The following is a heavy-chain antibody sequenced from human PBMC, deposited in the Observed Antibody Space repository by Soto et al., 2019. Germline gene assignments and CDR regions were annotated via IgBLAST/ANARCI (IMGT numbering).Heavy chain of an antibody. J-gene: IGHJ4*02. D-gene: IGHD6-19*01. CDR1: GGSISSYY. CDR3: ARSSIAVAGSIDY. V-gene: IGHV4-59*01. Sequence: PSETLSLTCTVSGGSISSYYWSWIRQPPGKGLEWIGYIYYSGSTNYNPSLKSRVTISVDTSKNQFSLKLSSVTAADTAVYYCARSSIAVAGSIDYWGQGTLVTVSS. CDR2: IYYSGST.